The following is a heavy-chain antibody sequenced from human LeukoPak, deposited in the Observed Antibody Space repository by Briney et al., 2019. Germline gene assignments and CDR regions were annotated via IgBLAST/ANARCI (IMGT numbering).Heavy chain of an antibody. CDR2: IYSGGST. J-gene: IGHJ4*02. V-gene: IGHV3-66*01. CDR3: ARTQWLVRGGAGFDY. CDR1: GFTVSSNY. Sequence: GGSLRLSCAASGFTVSSNYMSWVRQAPGKGLEWVSVIYSGGSTHYADSVKGRFTISRDNSKNTLYLQMNSLRAEDTAVYYCARTQWLVRGGAGFDYWGQGTLVTVSS. D-gene: IGHD6-19*01.